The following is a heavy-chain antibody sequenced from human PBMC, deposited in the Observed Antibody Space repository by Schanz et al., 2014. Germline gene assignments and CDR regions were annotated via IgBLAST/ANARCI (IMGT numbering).Heavy chain of an antibody. Sequence: QVQLVQSGAEVKKPGASVKVSCKASGYTFTSYSMHWVRQAPGQGLEWMGRIIPSLGLAKYEQKFQDKVTITADTSTTTAYMELSGLRSEDTAVYYCARDRLECGAECYSVEVFEIGGQGTLVIVSS. CDR3: ARDRLECGAECYSVEVFEI. V-gene: IGHV1-69*09. J-gene: IGHJ4*02. D-gene: IGHD2-21*01. CDR1: GYTFTSYS. CDR2: IIPSLGLA.